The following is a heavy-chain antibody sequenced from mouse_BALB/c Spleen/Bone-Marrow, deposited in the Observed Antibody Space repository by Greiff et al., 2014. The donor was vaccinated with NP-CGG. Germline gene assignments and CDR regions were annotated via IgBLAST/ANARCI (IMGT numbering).Heavy chain of an antibody. CDR3: ARYYYGFLDY. Sequence: QMQLKESGPGLVAPSQSLSITCTVSGFSLTSYGVHWVRQPPGKGLEWLGVIWAGGSTNYNSTLMSRLTISKDNSKSQVFLKMNSLQTDDTAMYYCARYYYGFLDYWGQGTTLTVSS. CDR2: IWAGGST. CDR1: GFSLTSYG. V-gene: IGHV2-9*02. J-gene: IGHJ2*01. D-gene: IGHD1-2*01.